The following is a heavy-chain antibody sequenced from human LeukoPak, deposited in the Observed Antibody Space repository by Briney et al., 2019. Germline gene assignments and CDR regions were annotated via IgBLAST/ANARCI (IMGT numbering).Heavy chain of an antibody. D-gene: IGHD6-6*01. CDR1: GFTFSSYV. CDR3: ARDKGTSYPSSFDY. Sequence: GGSLRLSCAASGFTFSSYVMHWVRQAPGKGLEWVAIISYDGSNEYYVDSVKGRFTISRDNSKNTLYLQMNSLRAADTAVYYCARDKGTSYPSSFDYWGQGTLVTVSS. CDR2: ISYDGSNE. V-gene: IGHV3-30*04. J-gene: IGHJ4*02.